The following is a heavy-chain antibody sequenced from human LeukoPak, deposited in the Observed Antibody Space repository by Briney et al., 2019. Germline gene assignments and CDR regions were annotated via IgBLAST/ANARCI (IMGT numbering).Heavy chain of an antibody. Sequence: PGGSLRLSCAASEFGFDDYAMHWVRQAPGKGLEWVSLISGDGGSTNYADSVKGRFTISRDNSKNSLYLQMNSLRTEDTALYYCAKGGHYDSRDAIDYWGQGTLVTVSS. J-gene: IGHJ4*02. CDR1: EFGFDDYA. V-gene: IGHV3-43*02. D-gene: IGHD3-22*01. CDR2: ISGDGGST. CDR3: AKGGHYDSRDAIDY.